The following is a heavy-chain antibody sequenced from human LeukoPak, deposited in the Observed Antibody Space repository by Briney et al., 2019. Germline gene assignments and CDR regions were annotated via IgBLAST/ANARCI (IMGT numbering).Heavy chain of an antibody. V-gene: IGHV4-59*01. CDR3: ARVGYYYYYGMDV. CDR2: IYYSGST. CDR1: GGSISSYY. J-gene: IGHJ6*02. Sequence: SETLSLTCTVSGGSISSYYWSRIRQPPGKGLEWIGYIYYSGSTNYNPSLKSRVTISVDTSKNQFSLKLSSVTAADTAVYYCARVGYYYYYGMDVWGQGTTVTVSS.